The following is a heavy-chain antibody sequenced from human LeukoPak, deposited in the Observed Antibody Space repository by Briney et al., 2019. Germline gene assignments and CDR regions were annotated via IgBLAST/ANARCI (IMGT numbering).Heavy chain of an antibody. CDR1: GGSINSGGYS. CDR3: ARGGTRSSSSFPLDY. D-gene: IGHD6-6*01. CDR2: IYYSGST. J-gene: IGHJ4*02. V-gene: IGHV4-31*03. Sequence: SETLSLTCTVSGGSINSGGYSWGWIRQHPGKGLEWIGYIYYSGSTYYNPSLKSRVTISVDTSKNQFSLKLRSVTAADTAVYYCARGGTRSSSSFPLDYWGQGTLVTVSS.